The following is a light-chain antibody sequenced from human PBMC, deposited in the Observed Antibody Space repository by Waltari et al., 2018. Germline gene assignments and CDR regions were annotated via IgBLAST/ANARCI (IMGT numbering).Light chain of an antibody. J-gene: IGLJ2*01. CDR1: SSDVGNYNL. V-gene: IGLV2-23*02. CDR3: CSYACYTSLL. Sequence: QSALTQPASVSGSPGQSITISCTGTSSDVGNYNLISWYQQYPDTAPKLMIYEVSKRPSGVSSRFSGSKSGNTASLTISGLQAEDEAEYYCCSYACYTSLLFGGGTKLTVL. CDR2: EVS.